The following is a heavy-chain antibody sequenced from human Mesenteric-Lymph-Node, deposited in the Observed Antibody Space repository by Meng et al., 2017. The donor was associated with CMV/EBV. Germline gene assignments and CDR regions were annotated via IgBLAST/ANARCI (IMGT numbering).Heavy chain of an antibody. D-gene: IGHD3-9*01. CDR3: ARARGTFDHYDVLTGYSSYYFYGMDV. Sequence: SVKVSCKASSGTVRRETISWVRQAPGQGPEWMGGFIPMHNIRDYAQKFQGRVTITADKSTDTAYMELTSLRSEDTAVYYCARARGTFDHYDVLTGYSSYYFYGMDVWGQGTAVTVSS. J-gene: IGHJ6*02. CDR1: SGTVRRET. CDR2: FIPMHNIR. V-gene: IGHV1-69*10.